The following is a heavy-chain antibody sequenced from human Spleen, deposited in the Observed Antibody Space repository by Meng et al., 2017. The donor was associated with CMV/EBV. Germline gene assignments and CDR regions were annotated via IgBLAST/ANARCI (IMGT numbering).Heavy chain of an antibody. CDR3: ARDLRFLENYYYLGMEV. J-gene: IGHJ6*02. D-gene: IGHD3-3*01. CDR2: IKQDGSEK. CDR1: GFTFSSYW. V-gene: IGHV3-7*01. Sequence: GEALKISCSASGFTFSSYWMSWVRQATGMGLEWVAIIKQDGSEKFHVDSVKGRFTISRYNAKNSLYLKMNSLRAEDTAVYYCARDLRFLENYYYLGMEVWGLGATVTVSS.